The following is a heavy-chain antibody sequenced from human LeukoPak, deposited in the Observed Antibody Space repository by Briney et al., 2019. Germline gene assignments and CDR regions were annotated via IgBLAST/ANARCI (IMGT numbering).Heavy chain of an antibody. J-gene: IGHJ4*02. CDR3: ARPRSSWSDLDS. Sequence: GGSLRLSCAASGFTFSSYSMNWVRQAPGKGLEWVSYISSSSTIYYADSVKGRFTISRDNAKNSLYLQMNSLRAEDTAVYYCARPRSSWSDLDSWGQGTLVTVSS. D-gene: IGHD6-13*01. CDR2: ISSSSTI. V-gene: IGHV3-48*01. CDR1: GFTFSSYS.